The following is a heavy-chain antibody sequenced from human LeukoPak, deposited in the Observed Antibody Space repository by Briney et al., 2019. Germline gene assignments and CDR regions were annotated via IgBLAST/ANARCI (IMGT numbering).Heavy chain of an antibody. J-gene: IGHJ4*02. CDR1: GGTFSSYA. CDR3: ASDQWLESAFDY. D-gene: IGHD6-19*01. Sequence: SVKVSCKASGGTFSSYAISWVRQAPGQGLEWMGRIIPIFGTANYAQKFQGRVTITTDESTSTAYMELSSLRSEDTAVYYCASDQWLESAFDYWGQGTLVTVSS. CDR2: IIPIFGTA. V-gene: IGHV1-69*05.